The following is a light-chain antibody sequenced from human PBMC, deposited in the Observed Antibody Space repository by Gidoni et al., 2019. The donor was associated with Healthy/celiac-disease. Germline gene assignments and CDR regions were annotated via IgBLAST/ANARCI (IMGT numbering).Light chain of an antibody. CDR2: WAS. CDR1: QSVLYSANNKNY. V-gene: IGKV4-1*01. Sequence: DIVMTQSPDSLAVSLGERATINCKSSQSVLYSANNKNYLAWSQQKPGQPPKLLIYWASTRASGVPDRFSGRGFGTDFTLTISSLQAEDVAVYYCQQYYCTPWTFGQGTKVEIK. J-gene: IGKJ1*01. CDR3: QQYYCTPWT.